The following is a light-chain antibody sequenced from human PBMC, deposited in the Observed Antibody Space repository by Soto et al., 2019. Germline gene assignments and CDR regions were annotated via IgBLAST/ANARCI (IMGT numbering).Light chain of an antibody. CDR1: QRVSSQ. V-gene: IGKV3-15*01. Sequence: TVMPQSPVTLSVSPRDTATLSCRASQRVSSQLAWYQQKPGQAPRLLIYAASTRATGIPVRFSGSGSETEFTLTIRSLQSEDSALYYCHQYNNWPWTFGQGTKVDIK. CDR2: AAS. CDR3: HQYNNWPWT. J-gene: IGKJ1*01.